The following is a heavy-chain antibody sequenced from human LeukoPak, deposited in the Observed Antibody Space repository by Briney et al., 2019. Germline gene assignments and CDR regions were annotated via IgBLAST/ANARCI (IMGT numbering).Heavy chain of an antibody. V-gene: IGHV3-23*01. J-gene: IGHJ4*02. CDR3: AKDISSSWSFDY. CDR2: ISGSGGST. D-gene: IGHD6-13*01. CDR1: GFTFSSYA. Sequence: GGSLRLSCAASGFTFSSYAMSWVRQAPGKGLEWDSAISGSGGSTYYADSVKGRFTISRDNSKNTLYLQMNSLRAEDTAVYYCAKDISSSWSFDYWGQGTLVTVSS.